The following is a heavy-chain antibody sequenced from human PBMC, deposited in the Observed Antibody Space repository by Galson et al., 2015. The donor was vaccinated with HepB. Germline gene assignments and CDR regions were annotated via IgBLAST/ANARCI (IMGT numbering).Heavy chain of an antibody. CDR2: IKSKTDGGTT. CDR1: GFTFSNAW. CDR3: TTDPEATVTRTRTYYYYYGMDV. J-gene: IGHJ6*02. Sequence: SLRLSCAASGFTFSNAWMNWVRQAPGKGLEWVGRIKSKTDGGTTDYAAPVKGRFTISRDDSKNTLYLQMNSLKTEDTAVYYCTTDPEATVTRTRTYYYYYGMDVWGQGTTVTVSS. D-gene: IGHD4-17*01. V-gene: IGHV3-15*07.